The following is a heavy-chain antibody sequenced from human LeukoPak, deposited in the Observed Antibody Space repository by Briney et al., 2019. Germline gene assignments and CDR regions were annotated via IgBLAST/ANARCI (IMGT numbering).Heavy chain of an antibody. J-gene: IGHJ4*02. CDR1: GGSISSGSYY. D-gene: IGHD3-22*01. V-gene: IGHV4-61*02. Sequence: SQTLSLTCTVSGGSISSGSYYWSWIRQPAGKGLEWIGRIYTSGSTNYNPSLKSRVTISVDTSKNQFSLKLSSVTAADTAVYYCARDDSSGYYPHWGQGTLVTVSS. CDR3: ARDDSSGYYPH. CDR2: IYTSGST.